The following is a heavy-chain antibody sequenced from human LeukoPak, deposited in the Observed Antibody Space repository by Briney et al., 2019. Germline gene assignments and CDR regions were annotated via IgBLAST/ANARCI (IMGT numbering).Heavy chain of an antibody. CDR1: GWSFTTYH. Sequence: PSETLSLTCAVYGWSFTTYHWSLIRQPPANGMEWIAEINHRGSTNYNPSLKSRVTISADTSKNQFSLKLSSVTAADTAVYYCATRDFWGQGTLVTVSS. CDR2: INHRGST. CDR3: ATRDF. J-gene: IGHJ4*02. V-gene: IGHV4-34*01.